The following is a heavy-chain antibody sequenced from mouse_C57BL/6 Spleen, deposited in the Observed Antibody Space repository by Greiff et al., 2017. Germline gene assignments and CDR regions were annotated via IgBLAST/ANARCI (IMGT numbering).Heavy chain of an antibody. CDR2: IDPNSGGT. Sequence: VQLQQPGAELVKPGASVKLSCKASGYTFTSYWMHWVKQRPGRGLEWIGRIDPNSGGTKYNEKFKSKATLTVDKPSSTAYMQLSSLTSADSAVYYCARVYYSNYEAWFAYWGQGTLVTVSA. V-gene: IGHV1-72*01. CDR3: ARVYYSNYEAWFAY. D-gene: IGHD2-5*01. CDR1: GYTFTSYW. J-gene: IGHJ3*01.